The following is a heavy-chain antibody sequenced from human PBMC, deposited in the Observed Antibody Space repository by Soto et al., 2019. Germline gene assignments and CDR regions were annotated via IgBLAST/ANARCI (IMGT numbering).Heavy chain of an antibody. J-gene: IGHJ5*02. CDR3: ARNPQVVGGVMCFKDAP. V-gene: IGHV5-10-1*01. Sequence: GESLKISCKGSGYSFTSYWISWVRQMPGKGLEWMGRIDPSDSYTNYSPSFQGHVTISADKSISTAYLQWSSLKASDTAMYYFARNPQVVGGVMCFKDAPGGQEPLVPAS. CDR1: GYSFTSYW. D-gene: IGHD3-16*01. CDR2: IDPSDSYT.